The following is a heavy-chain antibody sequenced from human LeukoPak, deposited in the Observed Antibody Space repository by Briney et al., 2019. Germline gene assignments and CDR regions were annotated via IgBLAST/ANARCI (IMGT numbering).Heavy chain of an antibody. J-gene: IGHJ5*02. CDR2: IIPIFGTA. D-gene: IGHD2-2*02. CDR3: VRDGEGAAISVNYWFDP. V-gene: IGHV1-69*05. Sequence: ASVKVSCKASGGTFSSYAISWVRQAPGQGLERMGGIIPIFGTANYAQKFQGRVTMTRDTSISTAYMELRGLRSEDTAVYYCVRDGEGAAISVNYWFDPWGQGTLVTVSS. CDR1: GGTFSSYA.